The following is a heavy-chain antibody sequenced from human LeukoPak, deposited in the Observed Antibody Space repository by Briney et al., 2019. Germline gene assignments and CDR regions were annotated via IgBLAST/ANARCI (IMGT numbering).Heavy chain of an antibody. J-gene: IGHJ4*02. D-gene: IGHD1-26*01. Sequence: SETLSLTCTVSGGSISSTSFYWGWIRQPPGKGLEWIGSISDSGSTYYNPSLKSRVVISVDPSKNQFSLKLSSVTAADTAVYYCARVTFMGASDYWGQGTLVTVSS. CDR3: ARVTFMGASDY. V-gene: IGHV4-39*07. CDR2: ISDSGST. CDR1: GGSISSTSFY.